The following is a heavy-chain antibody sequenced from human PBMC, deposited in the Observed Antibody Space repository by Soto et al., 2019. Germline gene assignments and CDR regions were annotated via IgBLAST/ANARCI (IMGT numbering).Heavy chain of an antibody. CDR3: ARDPAGDYGH. V-gene: IGHV4-59*02. CDR1: GGSVSDYY. J-gene: IGHJ4*02. Sequence: PSETLSLTCNVSGGSVSDYYWSWIRQAPGKGLERIGYIHERGVTNYNPSLKSRVTMSVDTSKNQFSLTLRSVHTADTAIYFCARDPAGDYGHWGRGTLVTVSS. D-gene: IGHD4-17*01. CDR2: IHERGVT.